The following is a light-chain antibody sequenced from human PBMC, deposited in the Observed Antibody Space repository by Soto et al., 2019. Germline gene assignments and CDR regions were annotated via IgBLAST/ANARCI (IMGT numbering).Light chain of an antibody. CDR2: SAS. Sequence: IQLTQSPPSLSASVGDTVTITCRSTQYICNYLNCYQVKPGQAPKLLIYSASTLQIGVPSRFGGNRSGTHFTLTLNTLQFDDFASYYCQSNYILPWTFGQATKAAIK. CDR3: QSNYILPWT. CDR1: QYICNY. V-gene: IGKV1-39*01. J-gene: IGKJ1*01.